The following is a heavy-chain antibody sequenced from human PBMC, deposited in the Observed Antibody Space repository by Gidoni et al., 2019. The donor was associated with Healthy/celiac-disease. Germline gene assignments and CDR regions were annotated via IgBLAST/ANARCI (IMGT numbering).Heavy chain of an antibody. CDR2: IYYSGST. J-gene: IGHJ4*02. D-gene: IGHD3-22*01. CDR1: DGSISSGDYY. Sequence: QVQLQESGPGLVKPSQTLSLTCTVSDGSISSGDYYWSWIRPPPGKGLDWIGYIYYSGSTYYNPSLKSRFTISVDTSKNQFSLKLSSVTAADTAVYYCARVDDSSGYFFDYWGQGTLVTVSS. V-gene: IGHV4-30-4*01. CDR3: ARVDDSSGYFFDY.